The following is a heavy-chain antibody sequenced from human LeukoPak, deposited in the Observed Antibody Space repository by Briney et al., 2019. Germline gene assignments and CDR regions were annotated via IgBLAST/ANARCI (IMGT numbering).Heavy chain of an antibody. CDR2: ISNGNT. Sequence: GGSLRLSCAASGFTFSSYAMSWVRRAPGKGLEWVSAISNGNTYYADSVRGRFTISRDDSKNMVYLQMNSLRDEDTALYYCVREAGYCASVCLKSNWFDPWGQGTLVTVSS. V-gene: IGHV3-23*01. D-gene: IGHD2-21*02. J-gene: IGHJ5*02. CDR3: VREAGYCASVCLKSNWFDP. CDR1: GFTFSSYA.